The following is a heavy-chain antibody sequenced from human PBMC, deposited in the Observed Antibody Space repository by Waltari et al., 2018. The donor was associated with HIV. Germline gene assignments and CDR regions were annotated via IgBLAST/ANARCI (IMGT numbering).Heavy chain of an antibody. Sequence: EVQLVESGGGLVKPGGSLRLSCAASGFTFSTYSMHWVRQAPRKGLEWVSSISSSSTYIYYADSVKGRFTISRDNAKNSLYLQMNSLRAEDTAVYFCARGTYYYDSSGYYDNLPFDYWGQGTLVTVSS. J-gene: IGHJ4*02. CDR1: GFTFSTYS. V-gene: IGHV3-21*01. CDR2: ISSSSTYI. D-gene: IGHD3-22*01. CDR3: ARGTYYYDSSGYYDNLPFDY.